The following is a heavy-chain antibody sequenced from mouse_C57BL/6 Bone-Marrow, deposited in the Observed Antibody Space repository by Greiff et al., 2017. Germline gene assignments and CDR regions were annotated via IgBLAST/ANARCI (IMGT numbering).Heavy chain of an antibody. CDR2: IDPSDSYT. Sequence: VQLQQPGAELVKPGASVKLSCKASGYTFTSYWMQWVKQRPGQGLEWIGEIDPSDSYTNYHQKFKGKATLTVDTSSSTAYMQLSSLTSEDSAVYYCARDDYGYFDYWGQGTTLTVSS. J-gene: IGHJ2*01. V-gene: IGHV1-50*01. D-gene: IGHD2-4*01. CDR1: GYTFTSYW. CDR3: ARDDYGYFDY.